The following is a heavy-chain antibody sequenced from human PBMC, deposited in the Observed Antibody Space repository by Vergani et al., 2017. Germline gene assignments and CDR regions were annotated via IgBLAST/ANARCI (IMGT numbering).Heavy chain of an antibody. J-gene: IGHJ4*02. Sequence: EVQLVESGGGLVQPGGSLRLSCAASGFTVSSNYMSWVRQAPGKGLEWVSVIYSGGSTYYADSVKGRFTISRDNSKNTLYLQMNSLRAEDTAVYYCARSFKFNTPFDYWGQGTLVTVSS. V-gene: IGHV3-66*01. CDR2: IYSGGST. CDR3: ARSFKFNTPFDY. CDR1: GFTVSSNY.